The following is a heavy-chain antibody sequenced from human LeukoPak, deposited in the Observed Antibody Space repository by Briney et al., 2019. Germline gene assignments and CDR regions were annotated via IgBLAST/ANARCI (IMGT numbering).Heavy chain of an antibody. D-gene: IGHD2-15*01. CDR2: ISYDGRKK. J-gene: IGHJ4*02. Sequence: PGGSLRLSCAASGFTFSSYAMHWVRQAPGKGLEWVAVISYDGRKKYYADSVKGRFTISRDNSKNTLYLQMNSLRAEDTAVYYCARVGCSGGSCYVYYFDYWGQGTLVTVSS. CDR3: ARVGCSGGSCYVYYFDY. CDR1: GFTFSSYA. V-gene: IGHV3-30*04.